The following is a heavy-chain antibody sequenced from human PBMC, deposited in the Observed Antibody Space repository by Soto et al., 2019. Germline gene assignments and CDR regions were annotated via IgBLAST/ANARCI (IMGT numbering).Heavy chain of an antibody. J-gene: IGHJ4*02. V-gene: IGHV3-30-3*01. D-gene: IGHD3-10*01. CDR1: GFTFSSYA. CDR2: ISYDGSNK. Sequence: QVQLVESGGGVVQPGRSLRLSCAASGFTFSSYATHWVRQAPGKGLEWVAVISYDGSNKYYADSVKGRFTISRDNSKHTLYLQMNNLRAEDTAVYYCARDHIRMVRGVISYYFGYWGQGTLVTVSS. CDR3: ARDHIRMVRGVISYYFGY.